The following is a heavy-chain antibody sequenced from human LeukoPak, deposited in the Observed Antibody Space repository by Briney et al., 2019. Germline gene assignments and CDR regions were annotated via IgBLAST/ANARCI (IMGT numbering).Heavy chain of an antibody. CDR2: IYHSGST. D-gene: IGHD3-3*01. V-gene: IGHV4-38-2*02. CDR3: ASTPFAWSGYWYYFDY. Sequence: SETLSLTCTVSGYSISSGYYWGWIRQPPGKGLEWIGSIYHSGSTYYNPSLKSRVTISVDTSKNQFSLKLGSVTAADTAVYYCASTPFAWSGYWYYFDYWGQGTLVTVSS. J-gene: IGHJ4*02. CDR1: GYSISSGYY.